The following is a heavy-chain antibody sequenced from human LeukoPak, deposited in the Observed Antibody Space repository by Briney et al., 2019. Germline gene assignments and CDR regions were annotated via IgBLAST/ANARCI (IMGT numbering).Heavy chain of an antibody. Sequence: ASVKVSCKASGYTFTSYDINWVRQATGQGLEWMGWMNPNSGNTGYAQKFQGRVTMTRNTSISTAYMELSSLRSEDTAVYYCARPASSGYYYGLDYYYYGMDVWGQGTTATVSS. V-gene: IGHV1-8*01. J-gene: IGHJ6*02. CDR3: ARPASSGYYYGLDYYYYGMDV. CDR2: MNPNSGNT. CDR1: GYTFTSYD. D-gene: IGHD3-22*01.